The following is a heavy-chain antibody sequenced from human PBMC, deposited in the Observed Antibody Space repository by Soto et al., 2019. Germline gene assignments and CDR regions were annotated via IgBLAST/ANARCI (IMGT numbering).Heavy chain of an antibody. Sequence: QVQLQESGPGLVKPSETLSLTCTVSGGSISSYYWSWIRQPPGKGLEWIGYIFYSGSTNYNPSLKSRVTISVDTSKNHFSLKLSSVTAADTAVYYCARHSFGVITHFDYWGQGTLVTVSS. V-gene: IGHV4-59*08. CDR1: GGSISSYY. J-gene: IGHJ4*02. CDR2: IFYSGST. CDR3: ARHSFGVITHFDY. D-gene: IGHD3-22*01.